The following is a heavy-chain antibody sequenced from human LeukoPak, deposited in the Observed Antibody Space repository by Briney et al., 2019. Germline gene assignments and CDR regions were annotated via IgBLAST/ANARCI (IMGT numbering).Heavy chain of an antibody. D-gene: IGHD7-27*01. J-gene: IGHJ3*02. Sequence: GGSLRLSCAASGFTFSTYGMSWVRQAPGKGLEWVSGISGSGGSTYYADSVKGRFTISRDNSKNTLYLQMNSLRAEDTAIYYCAKDNGGEQDAFDIWGQGTMVTVSS. CDR3: AKDNGGEQDAFDI. CDR2: ISGSGGST. CDR1: GFTFSTYG. V-gene: IGHV3-23*01.